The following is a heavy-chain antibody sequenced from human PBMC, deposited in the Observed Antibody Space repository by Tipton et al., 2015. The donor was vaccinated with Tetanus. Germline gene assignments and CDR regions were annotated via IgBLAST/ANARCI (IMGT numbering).Heavy chain of an antibody. CDR1: GFSFGSYS. CDR3: ARDLRNYYDSSGYSDY. D-gene: IGHD3-22*01. CDR2: ISSSSSYI. J-gene: IGHJ4*02. V-gene: IGHV3-21*01. Sequence: SLRLSCAASGFSFGSYSMNWVRQAPGKGLEWVSSISSSSSYICYADSVKGRFTISRDNAKNSLYLQMNSLRAEDTAVYYCARDLRNYYDSSGYSDYWGQGTLVTVSS.